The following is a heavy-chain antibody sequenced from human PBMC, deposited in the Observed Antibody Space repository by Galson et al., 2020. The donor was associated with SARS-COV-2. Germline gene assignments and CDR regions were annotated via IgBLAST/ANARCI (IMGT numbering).Heavy chain of an antibody. D-gene: IGHD3-10*01. J-gene: IGHJ4*02. CDR2: IYHTGST. Sequence: SETLSLTCGISGGSISNNDYSWNWIRQAPGKGLEWLGYIYHTGSTHYHLALQSRVTISPDTSKNQFSLKLTSVTAADTAVYYCARSYYYGGGGYYREYFDYWGQGTLVTVSP. V-gene: IGHV4-30-2*01. CDR3: ARSYYYGGGGYYREYFDY. CDR1: GGSISNNDYS.